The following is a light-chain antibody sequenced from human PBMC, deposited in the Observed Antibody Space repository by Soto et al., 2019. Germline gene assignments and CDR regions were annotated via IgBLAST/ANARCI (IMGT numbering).Light chain of an antibody. CDR3: QQYGSSLTWT. J-gene: IGKJ1*01. V-gene: IGKV3-20*01. CDR2: GAS. Sequence: EVVLKLSPGTLSLSPRERATLSCRASQSVSSSYLAWYQQKPGQAPRLLIYGASSRATGIPDRFSGSGSGTDFTLTISRLEPEDFAVYYCQQYGSSLTWTVGQGTKVDIK. CDR1: QSVSSSY.